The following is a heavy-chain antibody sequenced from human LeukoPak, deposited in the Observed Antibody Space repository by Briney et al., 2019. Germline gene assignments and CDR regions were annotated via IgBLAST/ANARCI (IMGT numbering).Heavy chain of an antibody. D-gene: IGHD2-21*02. CDR1: GFTFDDYA. CDR2: ISWNSGSI. V-gene: IGHV3-9*01. CDR3: ARGAYCGGDCYPPYYFDY. J-gene: IGHJ4*02. Sequence: GGSLRLSCAASGFTFDDYAMHWVRQAPGKGLEWVSGISWNSGSIGYADSVKGRFTISRDNAMNSLYLQMNSLRAEDTALYYCARGAYCGGDCYPPYYFDYWGQGTLVTVSS.